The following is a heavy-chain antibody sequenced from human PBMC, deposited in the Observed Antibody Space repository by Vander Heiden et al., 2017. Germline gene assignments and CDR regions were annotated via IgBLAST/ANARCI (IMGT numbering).Heavy chain of an antibody. CDR1: GFTFSSYA. V-gene: IGHV3-23*01. D-gene: IGHD6-19*01. CDR2: IGDNGATT. CDR3: AKRMFRGSSGWYPTHFDY. J-gene: IGHJ4*02. Sequence: EVQLLESGGGLVQPGGSLRLSCAASGFTFSSYAMSWVRQAAGKGSEWVSHIGDNGATTYYTDSVKGRFTISRDNSKNTLYLEMNTLRAEDTAVYYCAKRMFRGSSGWYPTHFDYWGQGTLVTVSS.